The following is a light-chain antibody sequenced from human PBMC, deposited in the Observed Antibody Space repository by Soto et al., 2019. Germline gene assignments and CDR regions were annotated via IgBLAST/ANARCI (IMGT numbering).Light chain of an antibody. CDR2: ATS. CDR1: QGIYSR. CDR3: QQTDDFPLT. J-gene: IGKJ4*01. Sequence: TPSPSFLSGFGRGNSTLPCRASQGIYSRLAWYQQKPGKAPELLIYATSTLQNGVPSRFSGSGFGTDFTLSISSLQPEDSASYFCQQTDDFPLTFGGGTKVDI. V-gene: IGKV1D-12*01.